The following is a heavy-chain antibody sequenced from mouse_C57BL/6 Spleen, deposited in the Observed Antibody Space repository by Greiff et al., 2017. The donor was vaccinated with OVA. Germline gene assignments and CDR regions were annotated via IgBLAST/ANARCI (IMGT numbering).Heavy chain of an antibody. CDR1: GYTFTSYW. J-gene: IGHJ4*01. Sequence: QVQLQQPGAELVRPGSSVKLSCKASGYTFTSYWMHWVKQRPIQGLEWIGNIDPSDSETHYNQKFKDKATLTVDKSSSTAYMQLSSLTSEDSAVYYCARGHSSGYGDYAMDYWGQGTSGTVSS. D-gene: IGHD3-1*01. V-gene: IGHV1-52*01. CDR3: ARGHSSGYGDYAMDY. CDR2: IDPSDSET.